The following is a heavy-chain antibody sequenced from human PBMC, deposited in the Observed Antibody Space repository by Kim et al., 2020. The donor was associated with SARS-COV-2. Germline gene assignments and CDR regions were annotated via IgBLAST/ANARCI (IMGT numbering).Heavy chain of an antibody. CDR1: GYNFKSYG. D-gene: IGHD3-3*01. CDR2: VSAYNGNT. J-gene: IGHJ4*02. CDR3: AREGGITIFGVDY. Sequence: ASVKVSCKTSGYNFKSYGISWVRQAPGQGLEWMGWVSAYNGNTYYTQKVQGRVTMTADTSTSTAYMELRNLRSDDTAVYFCAREGGITIFGVDYWGQGTLVTVSS. V-gene: IGHV1-18*01.